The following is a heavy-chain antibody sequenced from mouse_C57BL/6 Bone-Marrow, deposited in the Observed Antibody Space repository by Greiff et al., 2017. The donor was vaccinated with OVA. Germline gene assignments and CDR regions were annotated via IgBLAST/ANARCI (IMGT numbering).Heavy chain of an antibody. CDR2: IDPETGGT. J-gene: IGHJ2*01. CDR1: GYTFTDYE. Sequence: VKLMESGAELVRPGASVTLSCKASGYTFTDYEMHWVKQTPVHGLEWIGAIDPETGGTAYNPKFKGKAILTADKSSSTAYMELRSLTSEDSAVYDCTRSYSNYGDFDYGGQGTTLTVSS. CDR3: TRSYSNYGDFDY. V-gene: IGHV1-15*01. D-gene: IGHD2-5*01.